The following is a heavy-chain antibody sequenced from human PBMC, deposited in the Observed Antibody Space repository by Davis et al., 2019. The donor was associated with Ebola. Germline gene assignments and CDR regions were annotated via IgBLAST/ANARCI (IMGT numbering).Heavy chain of an antibody. D-gene: IGHD6-13*01. J-gene: IGHJ5*02. V-gene: IGHV3-66*01. CDR3: AKDLYNSSWKKGFDP. CDR1: GFIVSSKY. CDR2: IYSIDST. Sequence: GESLKISCAASGFIVSSKYMSWVRQAPGKGLEWVSGIYSIDSTYYADSVKGRFSISRDNSKNTLYLQMNSLRGEDTAVYFCAKDLYNSSWKKGFDPWGQGTLVTVSS.